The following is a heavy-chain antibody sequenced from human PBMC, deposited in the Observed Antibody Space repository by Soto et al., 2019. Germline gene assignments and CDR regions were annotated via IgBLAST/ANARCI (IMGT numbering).Heavy chain of an antibody. D-gene: IGHD6-13*01. CDR3: ASPGIAAAVNFQH. Sequence: PGESLKISCKGSGYSFTSYWIGWVRQMPGKGLEWMGIIYPGDSDTRYSPSFQGQVTISADKSISTAYLQWSSPKASDTAMYYCASPGIAAAVNFQHWGQGTLVTVSS. V-gene: IGHV5-51*01. CDR2: IYPGDSDT. J-gene: IGHJ1*01. CDR1: GYSFTSYW.